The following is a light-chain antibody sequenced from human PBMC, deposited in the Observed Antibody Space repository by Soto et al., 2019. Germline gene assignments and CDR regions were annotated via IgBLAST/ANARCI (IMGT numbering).Light chain of an antibody. CDR1: HSILYSSDNKNY. V-gene: IGKV4-1*01. J-gene: IGKJ5*01. CDR3: PQYLSIPT. Sequence: DIVLTQPPDSLAVSLGLSATITCKSSHSILYSSDNKNYLSWYQQRPGQAPKLLFYLASTRESGVPDRFSGSGSGTHFTLTITSLQAEDVAVYYCPQYLSIPTVGPVTRLEIK. CDR2: LAS.